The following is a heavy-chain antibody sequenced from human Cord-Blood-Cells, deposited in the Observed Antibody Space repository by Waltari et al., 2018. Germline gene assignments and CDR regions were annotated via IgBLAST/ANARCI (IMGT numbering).Heavy chain of an antibody. CDR2: INPNRGDT. Sequence: QVQLVQSGAEVKKPGSSVKVSCKSSGYTFTGYFMHWVRQAPGQGLEWMGWINPNRGDTNDGQKFQGWVTMTRDTSISTAYMELSRLRSDDTAVYYWARAANDADSSGYYAVDWVDPWGKGTLVTVSS. CDR1: GYTFTGYF. D-gene: IGHD3-22*01. J-gene: IGHJ5*02. CDR3: ARAANDADSSGYYAVDWVDP. V-gene: IGHV1-2*04.